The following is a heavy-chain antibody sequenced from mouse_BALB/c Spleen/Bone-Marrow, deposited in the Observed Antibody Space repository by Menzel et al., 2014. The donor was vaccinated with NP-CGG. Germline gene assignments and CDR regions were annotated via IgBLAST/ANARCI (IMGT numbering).Heavy chain of an antibody. D-gene: IGHD2-14*01. CDR2: INPSNGGT. CDR3: TRREYYRYDRAMDY. CDR1: GYTFTNYY. V-gene: IGHV1S81*02. J-gene: IGHJ4*01. Sequence: QVQLQQSGAELVKPGASVKLSCRASGYTFTNYYMYWVKQRPGQGLEWIGEINPSNGGTNFNEKFKSKATLTVDKSSSTAYMQLSSLTSEDSAVYYCTRREYYRYDRAMDYWGQGTSVTVSS.